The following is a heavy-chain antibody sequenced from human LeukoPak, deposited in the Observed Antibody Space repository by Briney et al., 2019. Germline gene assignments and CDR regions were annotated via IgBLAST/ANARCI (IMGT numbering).Heavy chain of an antibody. CDR2: ISYSGST. CDR1: GGSISVYY. Sequence: SETLSLTCTVSGGSISVYYWSWIRQPPGKELEWIGYISYSGSTNYNPSLKSRVTISVDTSNNQFSLKLTSVTAADTAVYYCASQGGSYAYVFDIWGQGTMVTVSS. J-gene: IGHJ3*02. D-gene: IGHD1-26*01. CDR3: ASQGGSYAYVFDI. V-gene: IGHV4-59*01.